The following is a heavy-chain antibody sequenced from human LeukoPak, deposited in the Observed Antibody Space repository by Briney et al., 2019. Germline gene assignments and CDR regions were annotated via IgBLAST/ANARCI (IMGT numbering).Heavy chain of an antibody. CDR2: IKQDGSEI. D-gene: IGHD3-22*01. V-gene: IGHV3-7*01. CDR3: ARDHHRRLYDSQARNTFDI. J-gene: IGHJ3*02. Sequence: GGSLRLSCAASGFTFSSYWMSWVRQAPGKGLEWVANIKQDGSEIYYVDSVRGRFALSRDNAKNSLYLQMNSLRAEDTAVYYCARDHHRRLYDSQARNTFDIWGQGTMVTVSS. CDR1: GFTFSSYW.